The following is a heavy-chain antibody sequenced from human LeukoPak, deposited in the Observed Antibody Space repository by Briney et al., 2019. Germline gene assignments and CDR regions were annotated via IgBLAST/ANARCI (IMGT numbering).Heavy chain of an antibody. D-gene: IGHD3-9*01. J-gene: IGHJ6*03. CDR1: GFTFSSYG. Sequence: GGSLRLSCAASGFTFSSYGMHWVRQAPGKGLEWVAVIWYDGSNKYYADSVKGRFTISRDNSKNSLYLLMNSLRAEDTAVYYCARDPLTLYDYYMDVWGKGTTVTVSS. V-gene: IGHV3-33*01. CDR3: ARDPLTLYDYYMDV. CDR2: IWYDGSNK.